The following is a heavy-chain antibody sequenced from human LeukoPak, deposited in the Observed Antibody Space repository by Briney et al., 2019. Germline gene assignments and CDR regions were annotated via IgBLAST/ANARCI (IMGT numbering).Heavy chain of an antibody. CDR3: ATKVAAAGTYPFDI. CDR1: GYTLTELS. Sequence: ASVKVSCKVSGYTLTELSMHWVRQAPGKGLEWMGGFDPEDGETIYAQKFQGRVTMTEDTSTDTAYMELSSLRSEDTAVYYCATKVAAAGTYPFDIWGQGTMVTVSS. D-gene: IGHD6-13*01. V-gene: IGHV1-24*01. J-gene: IGHJ3*02. CDR2: FDPEDGET.